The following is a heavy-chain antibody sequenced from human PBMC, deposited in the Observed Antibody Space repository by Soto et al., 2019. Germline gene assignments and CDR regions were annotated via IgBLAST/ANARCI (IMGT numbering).Heavy chain of an antibody. D-gene: IGHD2-15*01. CDR1: GFSFSSYG. V-gene: IGHV3-30*18. J-gene: IGHJ6*02. CDR2: ISFDGRNE. Sequence: QVQLVESGGGVVQPGRSLRLSCAASGFSFSSYGMHWVRQAPGKGLEWMAVISFDGRNEYHADSVKGRLTISRDNSENTVYLEMKSLSAEDTAVYYCAKGYCGGGSCPGGMHVGGQEPTVTVSS. CDR3: AKGYCGGGSCPGGMHV.